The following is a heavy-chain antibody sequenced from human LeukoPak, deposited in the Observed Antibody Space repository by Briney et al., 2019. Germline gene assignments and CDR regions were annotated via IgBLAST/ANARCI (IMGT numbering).Heavy chain of an antibody. J-gene: IGHJ5*02. D-gene: IGHD4-23*01. CDR3: ARDNSVEDTAWWFDP. Sequence: ASVKVSCKASGYTFTSYGISWVRQAPGQGLEWLGWISTYNGNTHYAQKLQGRVTMTRDMSTSTDYMELSSLRSEDTAVYYCARDNSVEDTAWWFDPWGQGTLVTVSS. CDR1: GYTFTSYG. V-gene: IGHV1-18*01. CDR2: ISTYNGNT.